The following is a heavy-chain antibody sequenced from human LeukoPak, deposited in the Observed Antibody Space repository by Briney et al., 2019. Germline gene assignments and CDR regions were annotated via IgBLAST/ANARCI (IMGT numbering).Heavy chain of an antibody. V-gene: IGHV4-39*07. CDR3: ARSDGYGLVGI. D-gene: IGHD5-18*01. CDR1: GGSISGDAYY. Sequence: SESLSLTCTVSGGSISGDAYYWGWIRQPPGKALEWIGFIHHSGTSYHSPSLKSRITLSVDTSKKQFSLRMTSVTAADTAVYYCARSDGYGLVGIWGQGTMVTVSS. J-gene: IGHJ3*02. CDR2: IHHSGTS.